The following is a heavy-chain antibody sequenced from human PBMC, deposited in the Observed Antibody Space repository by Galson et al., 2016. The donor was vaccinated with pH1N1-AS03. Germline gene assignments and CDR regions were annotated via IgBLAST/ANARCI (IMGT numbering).Heavy chain of an antibody. CDR3: ARNSDFLGALDV. CDR1: GYTFITYG. Sequence: SVKVSCKASGYTFITYGISWVRQAPGQGLEWMGWMSAYSGETRYAPNFQGRVTFTTDDSTTTVYMELSNLRSEDTSVYYCARNSDFLGALDVWGQGTLLSVSS. J-gene: IGHJ3*01. CDR2: MSAYSGET. D-gene: IGHD3/OR15-3a*01. V-gene: IGHV1-18*01.